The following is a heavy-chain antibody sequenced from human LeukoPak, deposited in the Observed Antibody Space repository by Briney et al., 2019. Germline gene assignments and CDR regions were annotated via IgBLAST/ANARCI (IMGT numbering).Heavy chain of an antibody. D-gene: IGHD2-2*01. Sequence: ASVKVSXKASGGTFSSYTISWVRQAPGQGLEWMGRIIPILGIANYAQKFQGRVTITVDKSTSTAYMELSSLRSEDTAVYYCARAVPGYCSSTSCHHDAFDIWGQGTMVTVSS. CDR2: IIPILGIA. J-gene: IGHJ3*02. CDR3: ARAVPGYCSSTSCHHDAFDI. V-gene: IGHV1-69*02. CDR1: GGTFSSYT.